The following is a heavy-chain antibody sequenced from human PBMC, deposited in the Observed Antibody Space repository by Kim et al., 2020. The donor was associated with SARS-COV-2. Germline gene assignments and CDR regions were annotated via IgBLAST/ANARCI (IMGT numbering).Heavy chain of an antibody. Sequence: LSLTCGASGFTFSDSAMHWVRRASGKGLEWVGRIRSKVNGYATAYTASVRGRFTISRADSRNTAHLQRNSLETEAPACCYCTRVPGRTLAVWDAFDI. CDR2: IRSKVNGYAT. CDR1: GFTFSDSA. CDR3: TRVPGRTLAVWDAFDI. J-gene: IGHJ3*02. D-gene: IGHD1-1*01. V-gene: IGHV3-73*01.